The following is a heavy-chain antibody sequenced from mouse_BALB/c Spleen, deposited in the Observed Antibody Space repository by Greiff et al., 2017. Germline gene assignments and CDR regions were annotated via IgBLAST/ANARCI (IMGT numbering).Heavy chain of an antibody. J-gene: IGHJ1*01. D-gene: IGHD2-1*01. CDR3: ARDYGSYVPSYWYFDV. V-gene: IGHV5-4*02. Sequence: EVHLVESGGGLVKPGGSLKLSCAASGFTFSDYYMYWVRQTPEKRLEWVATISDGGSYTYYPDSVTGRFTISRDNAKNTLYLEMSSLRSEDTAMYYCARDYGSYVPSYWYFDVWGAGTTVTVSS. CDR1: GFTFSDYY. CDR2: ISDGGSYT.